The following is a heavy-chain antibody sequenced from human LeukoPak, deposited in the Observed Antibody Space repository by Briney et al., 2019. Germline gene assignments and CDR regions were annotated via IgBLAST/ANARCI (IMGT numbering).Heavy chain of an antibody. Sequence: ASVKVSCKASGYTFTGDYLHWVRQAPGQGLEWMGWMNPNSGGTNYAQKFQGRVTMTRDTSISTAYMELCGLRSDDTAVYYCARDYASGSYYDYWGQGSLVTVSS. V-gene: IGHV1-2*02. CDR1: GYTFTGDY. D-gene: IGHD3-10*01. CDR2: MNPNSGGT. J-gene: IGHJ4*02. CDR3: ARDYASGSYYDY.